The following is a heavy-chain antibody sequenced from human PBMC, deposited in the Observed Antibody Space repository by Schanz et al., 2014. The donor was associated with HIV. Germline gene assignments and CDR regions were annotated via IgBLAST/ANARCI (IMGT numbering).Heavy chain of an antibody. D-gene: IGHD5-12*01. CDR3: ARTRGYSGYDPPYYYYYGMDV. CDR1: GGTLISTYG. V-gene: IGHV1-69*01. J-gene: IGHJ6*02. CDR2: IIPIFGTA. Sequence: QVKLVQSGAEVKRPGSTVKVSCTASGGTLISTYGFSWARQAPGQGLEWMGGIIPIFGTANYAQKFQHRVTITADESTSTAYMELSSLRSEDTAVYYCARTRGYSGYDPPYYYYYGMDVWGQGTTLTVSS.